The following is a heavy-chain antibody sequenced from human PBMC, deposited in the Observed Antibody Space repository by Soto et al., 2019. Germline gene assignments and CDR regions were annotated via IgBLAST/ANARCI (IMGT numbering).Heavy chain of an antibody. CDR1: GGTFRSDT. CDR2: ISANNGNT. D-gene: IGHD2-15*01. CDR3: ARAYSPGLFDP. J-gene: IGHJ5*02. Sequence: ASVKVSCKTPGGTFRSDTITWVRQAPGQGLEWMGWISANNGNTKYAQNFQGRVTMTTDTSTSTAYMELRSLKSDDTAVYYCARAYSPGLFDPWGQGTLVTVSS. V-gene: IGHV1-18*01.